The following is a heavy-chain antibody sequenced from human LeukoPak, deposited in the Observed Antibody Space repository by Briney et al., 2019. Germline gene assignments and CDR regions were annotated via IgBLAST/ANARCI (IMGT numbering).Heavy chain of an antibody. V-gene: IGHV3-21*01. Sequence: GGSLRLSCAASGFTFSSYSMNWVRQAPGKGLEWVSSIISSSSYIYYADSVKGRFTISTDNAKNSQYLQMNSLRAEGTAVYYCARVYYDSSGNDYWGQGTLVTVSS. D-gene: IGHD3-22*01. CDR3: ARVYYDSSGNDY. CDR2: IISSSSYI. J-gene: IGHJ4*02. CDR1: GFTFSSYS.